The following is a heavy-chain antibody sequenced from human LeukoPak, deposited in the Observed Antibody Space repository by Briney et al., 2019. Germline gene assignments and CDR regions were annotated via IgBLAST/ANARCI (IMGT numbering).Heavy chain of an antibody. D-gene: IGHD3-22*01. V-gene: IGHV3-11*04. CDR2: ISSSGTTQ. Sequence: PEGSLRLSCAASGFTFSDYYMSWIRQAPGKGLEWITFISSSGTTQYYADSVRGRFTVSRDNAKSSLYLYLNSLRDEDTAVYYCAIQMTVIAVVPYFDYWGQGSQVTVSS. CDR1: GFTFSDYY. CDR3: AIQMTVIAVVPYFDY. J-gene: IGHJ4*02.